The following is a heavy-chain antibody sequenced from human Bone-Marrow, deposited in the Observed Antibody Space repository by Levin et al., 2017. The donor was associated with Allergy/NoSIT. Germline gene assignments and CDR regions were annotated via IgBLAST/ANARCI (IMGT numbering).Heavy chain of an antibody. CDR2: ISGHNGNT. Sequence: ASVKVSCKASGYLFSNYGFSWVRQAPGQGLEWMGWISGHNGNTDYAQKFQGRVTMTTDTSTSTAYMELRSLRSDDTAMYYCARVLDYFDSSGFFDFDYWGQGTLITVSS. D-gene: IGHD3-22*01. V-gene: IGHV1-18*01. J-gene: IGHJ4*02. CDR3: ARVLDYFDSSGFFDFDY. CDR1: GYLFSNYG.